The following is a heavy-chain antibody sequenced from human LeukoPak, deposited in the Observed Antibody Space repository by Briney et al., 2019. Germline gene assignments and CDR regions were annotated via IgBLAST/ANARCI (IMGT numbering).Heavy chain of an antibody. Sequence: GGSLRHSCAASGFTFSSYSMNWVRQAPGKGLEWVSSISSSSSYIYYADSVKGRFTISRGNAKNSLYLQMNSLRAEDTTVYYCARGSQQWLVDYWGQGTLVTVSS. CDR3: ARGSQQWLVDY. CDR1: GFTFSSYS. CDR2: ISSSSSYI. J-gene: IGHJ4*02. D-gene: IGHD6-19*01. V-gene: IGHV3-21*01.